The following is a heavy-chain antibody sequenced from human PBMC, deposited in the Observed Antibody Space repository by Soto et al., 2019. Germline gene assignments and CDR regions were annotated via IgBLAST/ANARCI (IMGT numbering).Heavy chain of an antibody. D-gene: IGHD3-10*02. J-gene: IGHJ2*01. CDR3: VFFFQAEDGIRDVRSVSAFLLNRSSDL. Sequence: KEQAWVSAISGRGGSTYYADSVKGRFTISRDNSKNTLYLQMNSLRAEETAVYFCVFFFQAEDGIRDVRSVSAFLLNRSSDL. V-gene: IGHV3-23*01. CDR2: ISGRGGST.